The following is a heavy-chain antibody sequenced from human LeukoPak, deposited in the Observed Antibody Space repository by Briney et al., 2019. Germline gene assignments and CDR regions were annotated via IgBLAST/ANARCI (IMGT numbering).Heavy chain of an antibody. J-gene: IGHJ4*02. CDR2: IIPIFGTA. V-gene: IGHV1-69*01. CDR1: GGTFSSYA. D-gene: IGHD5-24*01. Sequence: SVKVSCKASGGTFSSYAISWVRQAPGQGLEWMGGIIPIFGTANYAQKFQGRVTITADESTSTAYMELSSLGSEDTAVYYCARMVAEMATTQYYFDYWGQGTLVTVSS. CDR3: ARMVAEMATTQYYFDY.